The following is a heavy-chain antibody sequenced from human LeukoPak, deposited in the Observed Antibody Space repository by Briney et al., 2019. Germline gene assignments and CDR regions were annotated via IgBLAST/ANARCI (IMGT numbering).Heavy chain of an antibody. D-gene: IGHD3-16*01. Sequence: GGSLRLSCAASGFTVSSNYMSWVRQAPGKGLEWVSVIYSGGSTYYADSVKGRFTISRDNSKNTLYLQMNSLRAEDTAVYYCARLGWGSRRFDYWGQGTLVTVSS. CDR2: IYSGGST. J-gene: IGHJ4*02. CDR3: ARLGWGSRRFDY. CDR1: GFTVSSNY. V-gene: IGHV3-53*01.